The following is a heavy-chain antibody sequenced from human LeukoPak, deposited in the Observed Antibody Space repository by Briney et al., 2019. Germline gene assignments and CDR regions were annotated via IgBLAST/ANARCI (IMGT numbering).Heavy chain of an antibody. V-gene: IGHV3-30*01. J-gene: IGHJ3*02. CDR2: ISYDGSNK. Sequence: PGGSLRLSCAASGFTFSSYAMHWVRQAPGKGLEWVAVISYDGSNKYYADSVKGRFTISRDNSKNTLYLQMNSLRAEDTAVYYCARGGRGSVVAKKVGSGAFDIWGQGTMVTVSS. CDR3: ARGGRGSVVAKKVGSGAFDI. D-gene: IGHD1-26*01. CDR1: GFTFSSYA.